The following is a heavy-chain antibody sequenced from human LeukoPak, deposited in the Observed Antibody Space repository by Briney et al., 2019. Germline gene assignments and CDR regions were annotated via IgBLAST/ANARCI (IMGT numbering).Heavy chain of an antibody. CDR1: GYTFTSYA. Sequence: ASVKVSCKASGYTFTSYAMHWVRQAPGQRLEWMGWINAGNGNTKYSQEFQGRVTITRDTSASTAYMELSSLRSEDMAVYYCARGRGTGYSSSWYDLDYWGQGTLVTVSS. V-gene: IGHV1-3*03. D-gene: IGHD6-13*01. J-gene: IGHJ4*02. CDR2: INAGNGNT. CDR3: ARGRGTGYSSSWYDLDY.